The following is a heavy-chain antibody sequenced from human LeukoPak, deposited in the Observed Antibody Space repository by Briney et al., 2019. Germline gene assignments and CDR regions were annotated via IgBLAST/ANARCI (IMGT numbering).Heavy chain of an antibody. CDR1: GYTFTSYG. J-gene: IGHJ3*02. Sequence: GASVKVSCKASGYTFTSYGISWVRQAPGQGLEWMGWISAYNGNTNYAQKLQGRVTMTTDTSTSTAYMELRSLRSDDPAVYYCARLYDVLTADDAFDIWGQGTMVTIFS. V-gene: IGHV1-18*01. CDR2: ISAYNGNT. D-gene: IGHD3-9*01. CDR3: ARLYDVLTADDAFDI.